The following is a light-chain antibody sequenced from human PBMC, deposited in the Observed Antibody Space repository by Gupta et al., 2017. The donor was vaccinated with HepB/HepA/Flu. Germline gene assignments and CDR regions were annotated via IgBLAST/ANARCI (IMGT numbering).Light chain of an antibody. J-gene: IGKJ2*04. V-gene: IGKV1-9*01. Sequence: DIQLTQSPSFLSASVGDRVTITCRASQGISSYLAWYQQKPGGAPKLLIYAASTLQSGVPSRFSGSGSGTEFTLTINSLQPEDFATYYCQQVNSYRMCSFGQGTKLEIK. CDR2: AAS. CDR1: QGISSY. CDR3: QQVNSYRMCS.